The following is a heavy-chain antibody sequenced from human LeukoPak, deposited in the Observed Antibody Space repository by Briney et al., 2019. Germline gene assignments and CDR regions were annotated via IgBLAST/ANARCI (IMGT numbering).Heavy chain of an antibody. CDR3: ARSVVRGYDFWSGYYPYYYYYYMDV. D-gene: IGHD3-3*01. V-gene: IGHV6-1*01. J-gene: IGHJ6*03. CDR1: GDSVSSNSAA. Sequence: SQTLSLTCAISGDSVSSNSAAWIWIKQSPSRGLEWLGRTYYRSKWYNDYAVSVKSRITINPDTSKNQFSLQLNSVTPEDTAVYYCARSVVRGYDFWSGYYPYYYYYYMDVWGKGTTVTVSS. CDR2: TYYRSKWYN.